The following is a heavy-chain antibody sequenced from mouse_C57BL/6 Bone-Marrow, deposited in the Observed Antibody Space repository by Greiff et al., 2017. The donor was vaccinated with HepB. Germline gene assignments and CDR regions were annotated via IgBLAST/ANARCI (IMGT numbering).Heavy chain of an antibody. D-gene: IGHD4-1*01. CDR1: GYAFSSSW. J-gene: IGHJ2*01. V-gene: IGHV1-64*01. CDR2: IHPNSGST. CDR3: ARGLTGNY. Sequence: VKLMESGPELVKPGASVKISCKASGYAFSSSWMNWVKQRPGQGLEWIGMIHPNSGSTNYNEKFKSKATLTVDKSSSTAYMQLSSLTSEDSAVYYCARGLTGNYWGQGTTLTVSS.